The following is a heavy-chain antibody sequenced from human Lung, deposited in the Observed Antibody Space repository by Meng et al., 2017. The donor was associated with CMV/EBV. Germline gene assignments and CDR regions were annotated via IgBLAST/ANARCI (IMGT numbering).Heavy chain of an antibody. V-gene: IGHV4-4*02. CDR2: IPHRGSS. CDR1: GDSIPNHNW. J-gene: IGHJ1*01. CDR3: LRRSGGSV. D-gene: IGHD3-10*01. Sequence: SVPALVQPSQPLSLTCAFSGDSIPNHNWWAWLRQPPGKGLEWIGEIPHRGSSAYNPSLKSRVSMSIDKSKNQFSLKLTSVTAADTAVYHCLRRSGGSVWGQGTLVTVSS.